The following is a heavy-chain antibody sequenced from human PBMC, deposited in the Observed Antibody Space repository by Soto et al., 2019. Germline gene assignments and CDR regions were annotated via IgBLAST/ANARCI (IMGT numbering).Heavy chain of an antibody. V-gene: IGHV1-18*01. CDR3: ANTRGYSYGCDY. D-gene: IGHD5-18*01. Sequence: GGSVKVSCKASGYTFSSYGISWGRKAPGQGLEWMGWISAYNGNTNYAQKLQGRVTMTTDTSTSTAYMELRSLRSDDTAVYYCANTRGYSYGCDYWGQGTLVTVSS. CDR2: ISAYNGNT. J-gene: IGHJ4*02. CDR1: GYTFSSYG.